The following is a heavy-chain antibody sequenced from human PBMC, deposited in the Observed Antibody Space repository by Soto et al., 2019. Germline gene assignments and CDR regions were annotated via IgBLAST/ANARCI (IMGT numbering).Heavy chain of an antibody. V-gene: IGHV3-7*03. Sequence: GGSLRLSCSASGFTFSGYWMTWVRQAPGKGLEWVANIKEDGSEKYYVDSVKGRFTISRDNPKNSLYLQMNNLEADDTAIYYCVKDTQWLETYFDSWGPGTLVTVSS. D-gene: IGHD6-19*01. J-gene: IGHJ4*02. CDR3: VKDTQWLETYFDS. CDR1: GFTFSGYW. CDR2: IKEDGSEK.